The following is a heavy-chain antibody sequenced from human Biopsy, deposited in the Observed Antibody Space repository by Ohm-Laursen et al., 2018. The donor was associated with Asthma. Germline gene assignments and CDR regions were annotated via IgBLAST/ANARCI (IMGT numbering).Heavy chain of an antibody. CDR1: AFSLRTPGAG. CDR3: ALSQDSGFDDHSPSWFDP. CDR2: IYWDDYN. V-gene: IGHV2-5*02. Sequence: TQTLTLTCSFSAFSLRTPGAGVGWIRQSPGKALEWLALIYWDDYNLFRPSLKRRLTITKDPSKNQVVLTMTKMDPVDSGTYYCALSQDSGFDDHSPSWFDPWGQGTLVTVSS. J-gene: IGHJ5*02. D-gene: IGHD3-9*01.